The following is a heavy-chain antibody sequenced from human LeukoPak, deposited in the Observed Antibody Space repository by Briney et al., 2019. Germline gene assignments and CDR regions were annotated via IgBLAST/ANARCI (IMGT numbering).Heavy chain of an antibody. CDR2: IYHSGTT. J-gene: IGHJ6*02. CDR1: GGSISSGDYY. V-gene: IGHV4-30-2*01. Sequence: SQTLSLTCAVSGGSISSGDYYWSWIRQPPGKGLEWIGYIYHSGTTYYIPSLKSRVTISVDRSKNQFSLKLSSVTAADTAVYYCARAGYRNDFWSGYYPPNYYYGMDVWGQGTTVTVSS. CDR3: ARAGYRNDFWSGYYPPNYYYGMDV. D-gene: IGHD3-3*01.